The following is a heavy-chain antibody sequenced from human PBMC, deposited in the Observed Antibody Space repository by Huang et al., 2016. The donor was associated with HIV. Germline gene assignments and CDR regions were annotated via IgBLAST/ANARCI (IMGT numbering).Heavy chain of an antibody. D-gene: IGHD1-26*01. J-gene: IGHJ5*02. CDR1: RYTFTSYP. CDR3: ARGLHWFDP. CDR2: SNTNTGNP. Sequence: QVQLVQSGSELKKPGASVKVSCKASRYTFTSYPMNWVRQAPGQGLEWMGWSNTNTGNPTYAQGFTGRFVFSVETSVSTAYLQISSLKTEDTALYYCARGLHWFDPWGQGTLVTVSS. V-gene: IGHV7-4-1*02.